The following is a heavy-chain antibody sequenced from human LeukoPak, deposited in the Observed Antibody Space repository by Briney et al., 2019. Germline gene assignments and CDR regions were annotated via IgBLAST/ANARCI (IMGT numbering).Heavy chain of an antibody. CDR1: GGSISSYY. CDR3: ARVVPAARGVFDI. V-gene: IGHV4-39*01. CDR2: MYYSGST. D-gene: IGHD2-2*01. J-gene: IGHJ3*02. Sequence: PSETLSLTCTVSGGSISSYYWGWVRQPPGKGLEWIGSMYYSGSTYYNPSLKSRVTISVDTSKNQFSLKLSSVTAADTAVYYCARVVPAARGVFDIWGQGTMVTVSS.